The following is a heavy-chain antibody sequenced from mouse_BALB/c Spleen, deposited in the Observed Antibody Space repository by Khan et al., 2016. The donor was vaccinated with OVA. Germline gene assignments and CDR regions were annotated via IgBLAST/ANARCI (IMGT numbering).Heavy chain of an antibody. V-gene: IGHV14-1*02. CDR2: IDPENGNT. J-gene: IGHJ3*01. Sequence: VRLQQSGAEFVRPGALVKLSCKASGFNIKDYYMHWVKQRPEQGLAWIGWIDPENGNTIYDPKFQDKASITADTSSNTAYLQLSSLTSEDTAVYYCARGEVRFAYWGQGTLVTVSA. D-gene: IGHD2-14*01. CDR1: GFNIKDYY. CDR3: ARGEVRFAY.